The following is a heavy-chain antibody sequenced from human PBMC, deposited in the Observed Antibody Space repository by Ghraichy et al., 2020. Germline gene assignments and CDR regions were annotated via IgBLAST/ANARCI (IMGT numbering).Heavy chain of an antibody. CDR1: GLTFSSHG. Sequence: GESLNISCATSGLTFSSHGMHWVRQAPGKGLEWVALISYDGSNENYIDSVKGRFAISRDNSKNTLFLQMNSLRAEDTAVYYCARFYGGDPDGYFDSWGQGTLVTVSS. CDR2: ISYDGSNE. D-gene: IGHD4-23*01. V-gene: IGHV3-33*01. CDR3: ARFYGGDPDGYFDS. J-gene: IGHJ4*02.